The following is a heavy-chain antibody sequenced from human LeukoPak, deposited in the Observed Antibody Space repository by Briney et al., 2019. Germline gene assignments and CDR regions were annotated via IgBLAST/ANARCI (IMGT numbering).Heavy chain of an antibody. Sequence: ASVKVSCKGSGYTFDTYVISWVRQAPGQGLEWMGWISGYNGNTNYGLKFQGRATMTIDTSTRTAYMELRSLRSDDTAVYYCARAPRPFRYDYCSGGSCYEIEYFQHWGQGTLVTVSS. J-gene: IGHJ1*01. D-gene: IGHD2-15*01. CDR3: ARAPRPFRYDYCSGGSCYEIEYFQH. V-gene: IGHV1-18*01. CDR2: ISGYNGNT. CDR1: GYTFDTYV.